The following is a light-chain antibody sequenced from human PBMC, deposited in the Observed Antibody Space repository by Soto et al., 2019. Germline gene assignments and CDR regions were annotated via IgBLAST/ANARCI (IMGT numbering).Light chain of an antibody. CDR1: ESVSTH. CDR3: QQHRKWPLT. Sequence: EIVLTQSPATLSLSPGEGATLSCRASESVSTHLVWYQQKPGQAPTLLIYDASSRATGIPARFSGSGSGADFTLTISRLEPEDLAVYYCQQHRKWPLTFGGGTKLEIK. V-gene: IGKV3-11*01. CDR2: DAS. J-gene: IGKJ4*01.